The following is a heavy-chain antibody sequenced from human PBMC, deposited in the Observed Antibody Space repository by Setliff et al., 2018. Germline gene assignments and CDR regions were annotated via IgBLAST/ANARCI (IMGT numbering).Heavy chain of an antibody. CDR3: ANYEQRPRNLDY. V-gene: IGHV3-23*01. CDR2: ISNSGGEI. D-gene: IGHD6-25*01. J-gene: IGHJ4*02. CDR1: GGSIMNYF. Sequence: ETLSLTCTVSGGSIMNYFWSWVRQAPGKGLEWVSSISNSGGEIHYADSVKGRFTISRDNPRSTLYLQMNSLRAEDTALYYCANYEQRPRNLDYWGQGTLVTVSS.